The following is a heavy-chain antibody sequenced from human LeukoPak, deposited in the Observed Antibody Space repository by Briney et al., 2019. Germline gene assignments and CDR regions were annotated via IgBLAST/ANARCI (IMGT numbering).Heavy chain of an antibody. CDR3: ARLHSGPMVVTRPDHFDI. CDR1: GGSISNSSYY. CDR2: IYYSGST. V-gene: IGHV4-39*01. D-gene: IGHD4-23*01. J-gene: IGHJ3*02. Sequence: PSETLSLTCTVSGGSISNSSYYWGWIRQPPGKGLEWIGSIYYSGSTYYNPSLKSRVTISVDTSKNQFSLKLSSVTAADTAVYYCARLHSGPMVVTRPDHFDIWGQGTMVTVSS.